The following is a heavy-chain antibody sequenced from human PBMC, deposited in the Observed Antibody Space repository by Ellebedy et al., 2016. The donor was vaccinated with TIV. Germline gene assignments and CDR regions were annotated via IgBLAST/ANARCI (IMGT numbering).Heavy chain of an antibody. D-gene: IGHD1-1*01. J-gene: IGHJ3*02. CDR1: GFTVSNKY. Sequence: GESLKISCAASGFTVSNKYMNWVRQAPGKGLEWVLVLYTTGTTYYADSVKGRFTISRDNSKNTLFLQMHSLRVEDTAVYCCAREEPGDNFGFDNWGQGTMVTVSS. V-gene: IGHV3-53*01. CDR3: AREEPGDNFGFDN. CDR2: LYTTGTT.